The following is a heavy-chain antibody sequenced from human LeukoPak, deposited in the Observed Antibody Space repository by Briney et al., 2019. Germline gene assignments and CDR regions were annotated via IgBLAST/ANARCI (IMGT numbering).Heavy chain of an antibody. CDR2: MNPNSGNT. V-gene: IGHV1-8*01. CDR1: GYTFTSYD. J-gene: IGHJ4*02. CDR3: ARGHGRTMITFGGVIAPALSY. Sequence: GASVKVSCKASGYTFTSYDINWVRQATGQGLEWMGWMNPNSGNTGYAQKFQGRVTMTRNTSISTAYMELSSLRSEDTAVYYCARGHGRTMITFGGVIAPALSYWGQGTLVTVSS. D-gene: IGHD3-16*02.